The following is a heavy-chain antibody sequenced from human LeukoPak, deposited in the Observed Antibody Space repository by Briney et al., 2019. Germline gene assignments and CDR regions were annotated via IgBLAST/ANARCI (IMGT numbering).Heavy chain of an antibody. D-gene: IGHD4-23*01. CDR2: IYYSGST. CDR3: TRGPYGGNVD. J-gene: IGHJ4*02. Sequence: SETLSLTCTVSGGSVSSTTHYWSWIRQPPGKGLEWIGYIYYSGSTKYNPSLKSRVTIAVDASKNQFSLRLNSVTAADTAVYYCTRGPYGGNVDWGQGTLVTVSS. CDR1: GGSVSSTTHY. V-gene: IGHV4-61*01.